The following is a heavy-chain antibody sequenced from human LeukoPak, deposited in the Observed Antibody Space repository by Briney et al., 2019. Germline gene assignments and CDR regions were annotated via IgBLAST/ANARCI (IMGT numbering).Heavy chain of an antibody. V-gene: IGHV3-74*01. CDR3: VRGLNGAGDY. CDR1: GFTFSSYW. D-gene: IGHD3-10*01. CDR2: INEDETTI. Sequence: GWSLRLSCAASGFTFSSYWMHWVCQAPGNGLVWVSRINEDETTITYADSVKGRFTISRDNAKNTLFLQMSSLRAEDTAVYYCVRGLNGAGDYWGQGTLVTVSS. J-gene: IGHJ4*02.